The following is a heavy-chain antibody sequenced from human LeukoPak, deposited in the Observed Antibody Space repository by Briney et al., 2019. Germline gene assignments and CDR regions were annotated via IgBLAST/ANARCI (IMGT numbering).Heavy chain of an antibody. J-gene: IGHJ4*02. Sequence: GGSLRLSCAASGSTVSSNHMSWVRQAPGKGLEWVSIIYSGGSTYYADSVKGRFTISRDNSKDTLYLQMNSLRAEDTAVYYCARQVYSSGWYFDYWGQGTLVTVSS. V-gene: IGHV3-66*04. CDR1: GSTVSSNH. D-gene: IGHD6-19*01. CDR2: IYSGGST. CDR3: ARQVYSSGWYFDY.